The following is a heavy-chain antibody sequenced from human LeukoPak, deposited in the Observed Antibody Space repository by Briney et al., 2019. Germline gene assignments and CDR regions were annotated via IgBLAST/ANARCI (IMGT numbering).Heavy chain of an antibody. CDR1: GFTVSYNY. J-gene: IGHJ4*02. CDR2: IYSSGNT. D-gene: IGHD7-27*01. CDR3: ARGTAWGHQDH. Sequence: GVSLTLSCAASGFTVSYNYMSWVRQAPGKGLEWVSIIYSSGNTYYADSVKGRFTISRDNSKSMLYLQMNSLRAEDTAVYYCARGTAWGHQDHWGQGTLVTVSS. V-gene: IGHV3-66*01.